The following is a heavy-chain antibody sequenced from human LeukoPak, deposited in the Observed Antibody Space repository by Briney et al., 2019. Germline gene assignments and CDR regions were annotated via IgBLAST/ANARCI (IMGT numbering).Heavy chain of an antibody. CDR3: ARDTGGRDGYYYYYMDV. J-gene: IGHJ6*03. V-gene: IGHV1-69*13. Sequence: SVKVSCKASGDTFRSYAINWVRQASGQGLEWMGGIIPIFGTANYAQKFQGRVTITADESTSTAYMELSSLRSEDTAVYYCARDTGGRDGYYYYYMDVWGKGTTVTISS. CDR1: GDTFRSYA. D-gene: IGHD1-26*01. CDR2: IIPIFGTA.